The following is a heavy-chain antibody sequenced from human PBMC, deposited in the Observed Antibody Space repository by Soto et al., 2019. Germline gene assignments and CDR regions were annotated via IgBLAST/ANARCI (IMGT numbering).Heavy chain of an antibody. Sequence: QVQLVQSGAEVKKPGSSVKVSCKASGGTFSSYAISWVRQAPGQGLEWMGGIIPIFGTANYAQKFQGRVTITADESTRTAYMELSSLRSEDTAVYYCASQRGYCISTSCSRTGGWFDPWGQGTLVTVSS. CDR1: GGTFSSYA. J-gene: IGHJ5*02. CDR3: ASQRGYCISTSCSRTGGWFDP. V-gene: IGHV1-69*12. CDR2: IIPIFGTA. D-gene: IGHD2-2*01.